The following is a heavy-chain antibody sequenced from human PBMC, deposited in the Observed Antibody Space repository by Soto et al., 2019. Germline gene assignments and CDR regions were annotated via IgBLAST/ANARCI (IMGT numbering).Heavy chain of an antibody. CDR2: IYPSDFDT. J-gene: IGHJ5*02. CDR3: ARHGFYGDYSSNYFDP. V-gene: IGHV5-51*01. Sequence: GESLKISCKGSGYSFTNYWIAWVRQMPGKGLEYMGIIYPSDFDTRYSPSFQGQVTISADKSISTAYLQWSSLKASDTAIYYCARHGFYGDYSSNYFDPWGQGTLVTVSS. D-gene: IGHD4-17*01. CDR1: GYSFTNYW.